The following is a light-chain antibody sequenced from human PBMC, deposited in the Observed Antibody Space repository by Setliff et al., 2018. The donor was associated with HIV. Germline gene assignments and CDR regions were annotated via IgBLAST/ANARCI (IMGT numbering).Light chain of an antibody. V-gene: IGLV1-40*01. CDR3: CSNTGSKTYV. Sequence: QSALTQPPSVSGAPGQRVTVSCTGSSSNIGAGYDVHWYQQLPGTAPKLLVYGNNNRPSGVPDRFSGSKSGNTASLTISGLQAEDEADYYCCSNTGSKTYVFRSGTKVTVL. CDR1: SSNIGAGYD. J-gene: IGLJ1*01. CDR2: GNN.